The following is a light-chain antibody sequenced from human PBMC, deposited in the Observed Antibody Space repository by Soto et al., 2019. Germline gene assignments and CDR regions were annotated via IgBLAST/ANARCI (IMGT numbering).Light chain of an antibody. CDR1: SSDVGGYDY. Sequence: QSALTQPPSASGSPGQSVTISCTGTSSDVGGYDYVSWYQQHPGKAPKLMIYEVTKRPSGVPDRFSGSKSGNTASLTVSGLQADDEADYYCSSFAGDKNYVFGTRTKLTVL. CDR3: SSFAGDKNYV. V-gene: IGLV2-8*01. J-gene: IGLJ1*01. CDR2: EVT.